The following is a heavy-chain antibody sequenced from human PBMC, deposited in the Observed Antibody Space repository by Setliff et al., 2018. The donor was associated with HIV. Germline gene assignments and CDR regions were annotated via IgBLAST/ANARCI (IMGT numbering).Heavy chain of an antibody. J-gene: IGHJ4*02. V-gene: IGHV4-34*01. CDR3: ARVPFTTGFDY. CDR1: RGSFSHYY. CDR2: INQERTT. D-gene: IGHD3-3*01. Sequence: SETLSLTCAVYRGSFSHYYWTWIRQSPGKGLEWIAEINQERTTFYNPSLKSRVTMSLDTSRNEVSLRLSSVTAADTAVYFCARVPFTTGFDYWGQGILVTVSS.